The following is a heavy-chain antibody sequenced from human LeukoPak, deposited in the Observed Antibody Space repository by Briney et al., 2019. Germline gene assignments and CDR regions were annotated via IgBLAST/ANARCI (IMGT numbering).Heavy chain of an antibody. CDR1: GFTFGDYA. J-gene: IGHJ4*02. V-gene: IGHV3-49*04. CDR2: IRGKAYGGTT. D-gene: IGHD4-23*01. CDR3: TRVRDYGGNSGEDDY. Sequence: PGGSLRLSCTASGFTFGDYAMSWVRQAPGEGLGGVGFIRGKAYGGTTEYAASVKGRFTISRDDSKSITYLQMNSLKTEDTAVSYCTRVRDYGGNSGEDDYWGQGTLVTVSS.